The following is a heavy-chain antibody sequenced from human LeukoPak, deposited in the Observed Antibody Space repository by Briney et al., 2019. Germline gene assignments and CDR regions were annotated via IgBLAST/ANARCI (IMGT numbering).Heavy chain of an antibody. Sequence: GGSLRLSCAASGFTFSSYAMSWVRQAPGKGLEWVSAISGRGGSTYYADSVKGRFTISRDNSKNTLYLQMNSLRAEDTAVYYCAEGGGPLLWFGEFFDYWGQGTLVTVSS. CDR3: AEGGGPLLWFGEFFDY. V-gene: IGHV3-23*01. D-gene: IGHD3-10*01. J-gene: IGHJ4*02. CDR1: GFTFSSYA. CDR2: ISGRGGST.